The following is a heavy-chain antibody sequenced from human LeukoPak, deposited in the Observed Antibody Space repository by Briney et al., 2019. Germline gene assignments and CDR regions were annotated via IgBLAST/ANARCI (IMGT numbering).Heavy chain of an antibody. V-gene: IGHV3-21*01. CDR1: GFSFSNYN. CDR2: ITSTSSYI. CDR3: ARSARLMKGVVEVTALDD. J-gene: IGHJ4*02. D-gene: IGHD3-3*01. Sequence: GGSLRLSCAASGFSFSNYNMNWVRQAPGKGLEWVSSITSTSSYIYYADSVKGRFTIARDNAKNSVYLEMNSLRADDTAVYYCARSARLMKGVVEVTALDDWGQGTLVTVSS.